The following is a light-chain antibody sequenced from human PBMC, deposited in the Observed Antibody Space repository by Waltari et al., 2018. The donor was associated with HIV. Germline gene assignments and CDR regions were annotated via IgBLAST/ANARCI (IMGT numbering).Light chain of an antibody. Sequence: DIQLTQSPSFLSTSVGDRVTITCRASQDISTYLAWYQQKPGEAPKLLIYAASTLQSGVPSRFSGSGSGTEFTLTSSSLQPEDFAIFYCQQLNSYPYTFGQGTNLEI. V-gene: IGKV1-9*01. J-gene: IGKJ2*01. CDR1: QDISTY. CDR2: AAS. CDR3: QQLNSYPYT.